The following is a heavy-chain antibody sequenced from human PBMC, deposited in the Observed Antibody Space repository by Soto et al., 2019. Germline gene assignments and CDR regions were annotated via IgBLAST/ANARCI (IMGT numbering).Heavy chain of an antibody. J-gene: IGHJ4*02. CDR1: GGALTSYP. D-gene: IGHD1-20*01. V-gene: IGHV1-69*06. Sequence: QVRLEQSGAEVKKPGSSVRVSCQASGGALTSYPIHWVRQAPGQGLEWMGVIDPIVDTSNLAENFKTRLTLTSDTSTKTVYMYLTSLRSDDTAIYFCATYPRPYKWTDIWCRRAQLTVSS. CDR3: ATYPRPYKWTDI. CDR2: IDPIVDTS.